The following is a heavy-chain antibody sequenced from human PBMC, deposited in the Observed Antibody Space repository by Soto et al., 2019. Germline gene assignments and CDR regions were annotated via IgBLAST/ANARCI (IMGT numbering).Heavy chain of an antibody. CDR2: ISAYNGNT. CDR3: ARDRRFGYYYDSSGYGRWFDP. J-gene: IGHJ5*02. D-gene: IGHD3-22*01. CDR1: GGTFSSYA. Sequence: GASVKVSCKASGGTFSSYAISWVRQAPGQGLEWMGWISAYNGNTNYAQKLQGRVTMTTDTSTSTAYMELRSLRSDDTAVYYCARDRRFGYYYDSSGYGRWFDPWGQGTLVTVSS. V-gene: IGHV1-18*01.